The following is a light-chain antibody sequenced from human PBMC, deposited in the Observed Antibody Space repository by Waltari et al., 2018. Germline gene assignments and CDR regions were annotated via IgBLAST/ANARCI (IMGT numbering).Light chain of an antibody. V-gene: IGKV1-39*01. CDR3: QQSYSTPRFT. CDR2: AAS. Sequence: DIQMTQSPSSLSASVGDRVTITCRASQSVNNYLNWYQQQPGKAPKLLIYAASTLQSGVPSRFSGSGSWTDFTLTISSLQPEDFATYYCQQSYSTPRFTFGPGTKVDIK. CDR1: QSVNNY. J-gene: IGKJ3*01.